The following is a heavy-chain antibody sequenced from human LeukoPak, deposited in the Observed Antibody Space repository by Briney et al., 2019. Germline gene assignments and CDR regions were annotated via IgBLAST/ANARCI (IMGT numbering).Heavy chain of an antibody. CDR3: AKDGGIVGATYYFDY. D-gene: IGHD1-26*01. J-gene: IGHJ4*02. Sequence: GGSLRLSCAASGFTFSSYGMHWVRQAPGKGLEWVAFIRYDGSNKYYADSVKGRFTISRGNSKNTLYLQMNSLRAEDTAVYYCAKDGGIVGATYYFDYWGQGTLVTVSS. CDR1: GFTFSSYG. CDR2: IRYDGSNK. V-gene: IGHV3-30*02.